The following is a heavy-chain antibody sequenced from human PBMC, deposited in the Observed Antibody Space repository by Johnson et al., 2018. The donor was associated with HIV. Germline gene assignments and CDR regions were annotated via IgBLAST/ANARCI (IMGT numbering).Heavy chain of an antibody. CDR1: GFTFRIYD. D-gene: IGHD6-13*01. CDR3: AKDLVGVVAAAGPVGDASDI. CDR2: IRYDGSNK. Sequence: VESGGGVVQPGGSLRLSCAASGFTFRIYDMQWVRQAPGKGLEWVAFIRYDGSNKYYADSVKGRFTISRDNSKNTLYLQMNSLRAEDTAVYYCAKDLVGVVAAAGPVGDASDIWGQGTMVTVSS. J-gene: IGHJ3*02. V-gene: IGHV3-30*02.